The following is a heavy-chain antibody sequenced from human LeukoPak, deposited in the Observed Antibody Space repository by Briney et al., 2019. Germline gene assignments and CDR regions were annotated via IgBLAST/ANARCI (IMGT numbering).Heavy chain of an antibody. J-gene: IGHJ4*02. CDR1: GYSISSGYY. CDR2: IYHSGST. Sequence: SETLSLTCTVSGYSISSGYYWGWIRQPPGKGLEWIGSIYHSGSTYYNPSLKSRVTISVDTSKNQFSLKLSSVTAADTAVYYCARAYYDFWSGYYTGWDYWGQGTLVTVSS. CDR3: ARAYYDFWSGYYTGWDY. D-gene: IGHD3-3*01. V-gene: IGHV4-38-2*02.